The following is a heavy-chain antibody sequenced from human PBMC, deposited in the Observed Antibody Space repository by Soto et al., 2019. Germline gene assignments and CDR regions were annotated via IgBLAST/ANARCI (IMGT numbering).Heavy chain of an antibody. CDR2: ISVYKGKT. Sequence: QVQLVQSGAEVKKPGASVQVSCKATGYTFSNYGISWVRQVPGQGLEWMGWISVYKGKTNYAQKFQGRVIMTTDTSTSTVYMELRTLRSDDPAVYYCASDHIIPAVGTLDSWGQGTLVIVSS. V-gene: IGHV1-18*01. CDR3: ASDHIIPAVGTLDS. J-gene: IGHJ4*02. CDR1: GYTFSNYG. D-gene: IGHD6-13*01.